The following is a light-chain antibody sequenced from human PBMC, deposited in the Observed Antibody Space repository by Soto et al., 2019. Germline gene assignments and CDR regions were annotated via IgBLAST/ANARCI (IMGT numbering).Light chain of an antibody. CDR2: DAS. J-gene: IGKJ1*01. V-gene: IGKV3-11*01. CDR3: QQRSTWPLT. CDR1: QSVGSY. Sequence: EIVLTQSPATLSLSPGERATLSCRASQSVGSYFAWYQQKPGQAPRLLIYDASNRATGIPARFSGSGSGTDFTLTISSLESEDFAVYYCQQRSTWPLTFGQGTMVEIK.